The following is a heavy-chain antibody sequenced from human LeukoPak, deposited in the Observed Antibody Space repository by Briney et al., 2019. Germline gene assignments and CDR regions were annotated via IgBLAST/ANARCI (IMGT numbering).Heavy chain of an antibody. V-gene: IGHV3-21*01. D-gene: IGHD3-22*01. CDR3: ARDWTLGYYYDSSGMGAFDI. CDR1: GFTFSSYS. CDR2: ISSSSSYI. Sequence: GGSLRLSCAASGFTFSSYSVNWVRQAPGKGLEWVSSISSSSSYIYYADSVKGRFTISRDNAKNSLYLQMNSLRAEDTAVYYCARDWTLGYYYDSSGMGAFDIWGQGTMVTVSS. J-gene: IGHJ3*02.